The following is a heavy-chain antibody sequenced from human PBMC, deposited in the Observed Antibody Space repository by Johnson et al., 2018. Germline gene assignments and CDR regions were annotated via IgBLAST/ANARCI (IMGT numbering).Heavy chain of an antibody. Sequence: QVQLVQSGAEVKKXGSSVKVSCKASGGTFSSYTISWVRQAPGQGLEWMGRIIPILGIANYAQKFQGRVTITADKSTSTAYMELSSLRSEDTAVYYCAKAPPGRVFGVAMGFDPWGQGTLATVSS. V-gene: IGHV1-69*04. CDR3: AKAPPGRVFGVAMGFDP. CDR1: GGTFSSYT. CDR2: IIPILGIA. D-gene: IGHD3-3*01. J-gene: IGHJ5*02.